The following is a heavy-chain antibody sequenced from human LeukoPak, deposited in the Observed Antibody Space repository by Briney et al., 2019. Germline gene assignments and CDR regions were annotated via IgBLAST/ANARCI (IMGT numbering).Heavy chain of an antibody. Sequence: PGGSLRLSCAASGFIVSSNYMSWVRQAPGKGLEWVSVIYSGGSTYYADSVKGRFTISRDNSKNTLYLQMNSLRAEDTAVYYCASGKGAAAGRDYWGQGTLVTVSS. CDR3: ASGKGAAAGRDY. CDR1: GFIVSSNY. D-gene: IGHD6-13*01. CDR2: IYSGGST. V-gene: IGHV3-53*01. J-gene: IGHJ4*02.